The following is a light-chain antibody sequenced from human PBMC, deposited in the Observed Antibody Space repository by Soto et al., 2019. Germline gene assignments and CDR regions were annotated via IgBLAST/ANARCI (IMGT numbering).Light chain of an antibody. J-gene: IGLJ1*01. Sequence: QSVLPQPPALSGSPGPGGTISCTGSSSNIWAGYDVHWYQQRPGTAPKLLIFGNTNRPSGVPDRFSGSKSGTSASLAITGLQAEDEGDYHCQSYDSTLRARYVFGTGTKVTVL. CDR1: SSNIWAGYD. CDR2: GNT. V-gene: IGLV1-40*01. CDR3: QSYDSTLRARYV.